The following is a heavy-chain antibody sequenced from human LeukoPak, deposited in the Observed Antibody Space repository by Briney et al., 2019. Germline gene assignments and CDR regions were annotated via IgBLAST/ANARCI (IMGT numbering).Heavy chain of an antibody. V-gene: IGHV1-46*01. D-gene: IGHD2-8*01. CDR3: AKDFKWSSGVLYDY. Sequence: ASVKVSCKASGYIFTSYNMYWVRQAPGQGLEWMGIINSSGGSTNYAQKFQGRVTMTRDTSTSTVYMELSSLRAEDTAVYYCAKDFKWSSGVLYDYWGQGTLVTVSS. CDR2: INSSGGST. CDR1: GYIFTSYN. J-gene: IGHJ4*02.